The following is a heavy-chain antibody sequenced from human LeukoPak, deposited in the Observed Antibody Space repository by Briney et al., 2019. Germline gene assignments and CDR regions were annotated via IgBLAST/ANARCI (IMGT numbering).Heavy chain of an antibody. CDR3: GSCDSSGHYCPTY. V-gene: IGHV3-73*01. CDR2: ITSNPNNYPT. Sequence: GGSLTLSCAASGFTFSDSDIHWVRQAPGKGLEWVGRITSNPNNYPTVYGASVKCRFTISRHDSKNTAYLQMNSLKTEDTALYYCGSCDSSGHYCPTYWGQGTLVTVSS. J-gene: IGHJ4*02. CDR1: GFTFSDSD. D-gene: IGHD3-22*01.